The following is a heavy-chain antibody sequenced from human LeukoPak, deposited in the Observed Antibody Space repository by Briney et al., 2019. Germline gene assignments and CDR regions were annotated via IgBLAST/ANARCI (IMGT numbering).Heavy chain of an antibody. J-gene: IGHJ6*03. CDR1: GYTFTSYA. D-gene: IGHD2-2*01. CDR2: IIPIFGTA. CDR3: ARGVPAAMDYYYYMDV. V-gene: IGHV1-69*05. Sequence: SVKASCKASGYTFTSYAISWVRQAPGQGLEWMGGIIPIFGTANYAQKFQGRVTITTDESTSTAYMELSSLRSEDTAVYYCARGVPAAMDYYYYMDVWGKGTTVTVSS.